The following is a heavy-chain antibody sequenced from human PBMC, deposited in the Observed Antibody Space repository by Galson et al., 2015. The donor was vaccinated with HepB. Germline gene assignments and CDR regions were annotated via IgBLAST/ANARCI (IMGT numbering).Heavy chain of an antibody. CDR2: IIPILGIA. V-gene: IGHV1-69*04. CDR1: GGTFSSYA. D-gene: IGHD3-10*01. J-gene: IGHJ4*02. CDR3: ARGSELLWFGESGDY. Sequence: SVKVSCKASGGTFSSYAISWVRQAPGQGLEWMGRIIPILGIANYAQKFQGRATITADKSTSTAYMELSSLRSEDTAVYYCARGSELLWFGESGDYWGQGTLVTVSS.